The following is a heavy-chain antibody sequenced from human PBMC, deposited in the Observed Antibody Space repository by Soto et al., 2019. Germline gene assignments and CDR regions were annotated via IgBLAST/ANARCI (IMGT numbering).Heavy chain of an antibody. CDR2: INHSGST. J-gene: IGHJ6*02. Sequence: SETLSLTCTVSGGSSRSYYWSWIRQPPGKGLEWIGEINHSGSTNYNPSLKSRVTISVDTSKNQFSLKLSSVTAADTAVYYCARVSGIYYYGMDVWGQGTTVTVSS. V-gene: IGHV4-34*01. D-gene: IGHD3-10*01. CDR1: GGSSRSYY. CDR3: ARVSGIYYYGMDV.